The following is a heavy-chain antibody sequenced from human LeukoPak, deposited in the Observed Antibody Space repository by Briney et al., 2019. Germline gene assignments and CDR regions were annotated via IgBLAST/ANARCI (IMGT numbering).Heavy chain of an antibody. J-gene: IGHJ4*02. Sequence: GGSLRLSCAASGFTFSSYAMSWVRQAPGKGLECVSVIIGSGGNTYYADSVKGRLTISRDNSKNTLYLETNSLRAEGTAVCYCAARRTGAGSMIVVVLNYWGERTLVSVPS. V-gene: IGHV3-23*01. D-gene: IGHD3-22*01. CDR3: AARRTGAGSMIVVVLNY. CDR1: GFTFSSYA. CDR2: IIGSGGNT.